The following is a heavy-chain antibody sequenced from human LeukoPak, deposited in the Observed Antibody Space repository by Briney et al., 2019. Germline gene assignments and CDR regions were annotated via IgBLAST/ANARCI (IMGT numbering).Heavy chain of an antibody. D-gene: IGHD3-3*01. J-gene: IGHJ5*02. V-gene: IGHV4-39*07. CDR1: GGSISSSSYY. Sequence: SETLSLTCTVSGGSISSSSYYWGWIRQPPGKGLEWIGSIYYSGSTYYNPSLKSRVTISVDTSKNQFSLKLSSVTAADTAVYYCARSSTINYDFWSGPYRSNWFDPWGQGTLVTVSS. CDR2: IYYSGST. CDR3: ARSSTINYDFWSGPYRSNWFDP.